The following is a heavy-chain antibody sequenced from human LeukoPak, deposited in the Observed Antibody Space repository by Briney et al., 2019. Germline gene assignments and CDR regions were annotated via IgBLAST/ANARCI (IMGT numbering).Heavy chain of an antibody. J-gene: IGHJ3*02. D-gene: IGHD3-22*01. CDR2: IYYSGSS. Sequence: PSETLSLTCTVSGGSISSYYWSWIRQPPGKGLEWIGYIYYSGSSNYNPSLKSRVTISVDTSKNQFSLKLSSVTAADTAVYYCARLVNPNAFDIWGQGTMVTVSS. CDR3: ARLVNPNAFDI. V-gene: IGHV4-59*08. CDR1: GGSISSYY.